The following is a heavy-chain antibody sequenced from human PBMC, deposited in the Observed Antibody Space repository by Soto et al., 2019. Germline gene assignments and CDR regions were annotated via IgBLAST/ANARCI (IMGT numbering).Heavy chain of an antibody. CDR2: IYHTGNA. V-gene: IGHV4-39*01. Sequence: SETLSLSCSVSGDSISNSRFYWAWIRQPPREGLEWIGSIYHTGNAYYNPSLKSRVTIFVDTSKNQFSLKLTSVTAADTALYYCARDYFDSSDYTTNWFDPWGQGALVTVS. CDR1: GDSISNSRFY. J-gene: IGHJ5*02. D-gene: IGHD3-22*01. CDR3: ARDYFDSSDYTTNWFDP.